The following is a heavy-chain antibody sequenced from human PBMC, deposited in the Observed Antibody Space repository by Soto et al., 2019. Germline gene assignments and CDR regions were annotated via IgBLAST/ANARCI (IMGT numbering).Heavy chain of an antibody. J-gene: IGHJ4*02. V-gene: IGHV3-23*01. CDR3: AKFTGVLLWSYFDY. Sequence: EVQLLESGGGLVQPGGSLRLSCAASGFTFSSYAMSWVRQAPGKGLGWVSAIRGSGGSTYYADSVKGRFTISRDNSKNTLYLQMNSRRAEDTAVYYCAKFTGVLLWSYFDYWGQGTLVTVSS. CDR2: IRGSGGST. D-gene: IGHD3-10*01. CDR1: GFTFSSYA.